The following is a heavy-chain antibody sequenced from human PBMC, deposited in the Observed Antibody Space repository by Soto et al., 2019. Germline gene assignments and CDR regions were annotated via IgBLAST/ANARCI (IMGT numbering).Heavy chain of an antibody. CDR1: GYTFTSYG. CDR2: INAANGDT. J-gene: IGHJ5*02. Sequence: ASVKVSCKASGYTFTSYGIHCVRQAPGQRLEWMGWINAANGDTKYSPKFQGRVTITRDTSASTAYMELSSLRSEDTAVNYCVRRHVSATGIDWFDPWGQGTLVTVSS. D-gene: IGHD6-13*01. CDR3: VRRHVSATGIDWFDP. V-gene: IGHV1-3*01.